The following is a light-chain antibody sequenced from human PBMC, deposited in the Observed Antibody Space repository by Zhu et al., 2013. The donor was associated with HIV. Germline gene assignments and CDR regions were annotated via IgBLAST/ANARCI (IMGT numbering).Light chain of an antibody. Sequence: DIVMTQSPASLAVSLGERATINCKASQSILYSSNNKNYLAWYQQKPRQPPKLLIYWASTRDSGVPDRFRGSGSGTDFTLTISSLQAEDVAVYYCQQYYTTLTFGGGTKVEIK. CDR3: QQYYTTLT. CDR1: QSILYSSNNKNY. CDR2: WAS. J-gene: IGKJ4*01. V-gene: IGKV4-1*01.